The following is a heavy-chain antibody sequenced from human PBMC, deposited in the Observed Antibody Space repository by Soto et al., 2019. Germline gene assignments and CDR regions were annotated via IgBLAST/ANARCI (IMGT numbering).Heavy chain of an antibody. CDR2: IYPGDSDT. CDR3: ARRGDSSGYIDY. V-gene: IGHV5-51*01. J-gene: IGHJ4*02. Sequence: EXLKISCKSSGYXFTSYWLVWVRQMPGKGLELIGIIYPGDSDTRYSPSFQGHVTSSADKSISTAYLQLSSMQASDTAMYYCARRGDSSGYIDYWGQGSLGTVSS. CDR1: GYXFTSYW. D-gene: IGHD3-22*01.